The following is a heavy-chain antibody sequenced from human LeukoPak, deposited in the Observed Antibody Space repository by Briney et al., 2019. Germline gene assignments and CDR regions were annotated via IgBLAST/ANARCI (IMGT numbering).Heavy chain of an antibody. J-gene: IGHJ5*02. CDR1: GGSISSYY. V-gene: IGHV4-59*01. CDR3: ARGHYEFGELANWFDP. D-gene: IGHD3-10*01. CDR2: IYYSGST. Sequence: KPSETLSLTCTVSGGSISSYYWSWIRQPPGKGLEWIGYIYYSGSTNYNPSLKSRVTISVDTSKNQFSLKLSSVTAADPAVYYCARGHYEFGELANWFDPWGQGTLVTVSS.